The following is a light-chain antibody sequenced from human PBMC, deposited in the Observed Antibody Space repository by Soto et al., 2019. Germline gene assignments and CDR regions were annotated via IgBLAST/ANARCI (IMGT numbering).Light chain of an antibody. V-gene: IGKV3-20*01. CDR3: QQYGSSLFT. Sequence: EIVLTQSPGTLSLSPGERATLSCKASQSVSSSYLAWYQQKPGQAPRLLIYGASSRATGIPDRFSGSGSGTDFTLTISSLEPEDFAVYYCQQYGSSLFTFGPGTKVDIQ. CDR1: QSVSSSY. J-gene: IGKJ3*01. CDR2: GAS.